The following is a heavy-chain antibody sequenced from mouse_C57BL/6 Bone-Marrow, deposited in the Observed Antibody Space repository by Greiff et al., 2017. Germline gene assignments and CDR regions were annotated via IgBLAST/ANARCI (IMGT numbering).Heavy chain of an antibody. CDR3: ARCDYGSSFAWFAY. CDR1: GYTFTSYG. J-gene: IGHJ3*01. CDR2: IYPRSGNT. V-gene: IGHV1-81*01. D-gene: IGHD1-1*01. Sequence: VKLMESGAELARPGASVKLSCKASGYTFTSYGISWVKQRTGQGLEWIGEIYPRSGNTYYNEKFKGKATLTADKSSSTAYMELRSLTSEDSAVYFCARCDYGSSFAWFAYWGQGTLVTVSA.